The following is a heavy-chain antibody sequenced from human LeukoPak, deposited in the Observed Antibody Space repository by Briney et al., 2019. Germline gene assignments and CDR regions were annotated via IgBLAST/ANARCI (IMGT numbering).Heavy chain of an antibody. CDR1: GYSISSGYY. CDR2: IYHSGST. Sequence: SETLSLTCTVSGYSISSGYYWGWIRQPPGKGLEWIGSIYHSGSTYYNPSLKSRVTISVDTSKNQFSLKLSSVTAADTAVYYCARGGSSWHPDYWGQGTLVTVPS. V-gene: IGHV4-38-2*02. D-gene: IGHD6-13*01. J-gene: IGHJ4*02. CDR3: ARGGSSWHPDY.